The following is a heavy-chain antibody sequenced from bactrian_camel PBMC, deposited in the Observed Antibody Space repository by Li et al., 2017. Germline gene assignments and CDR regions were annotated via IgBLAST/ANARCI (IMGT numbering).Heavy chain of an antibody. D-gene: IGHD6*01. CDR1: AYTGGPFY. J-gene: IGHJ4*01. CDR2: IDRFGRT. Sequence: HVQLVESGGGSVQAGGSLRLSCAASAYTGGPFYMAYFRQAPGKEREGVATIDRFGRTDYADSVKGRFAISQDNAKNTVFLRVNNLSPEDTAVYYCAASATCPPVVALASYNFNSWGQGTQVTVS. CDR3: AASATCPPVVALASYNFNS. V-gene: IGHV3S56*01.